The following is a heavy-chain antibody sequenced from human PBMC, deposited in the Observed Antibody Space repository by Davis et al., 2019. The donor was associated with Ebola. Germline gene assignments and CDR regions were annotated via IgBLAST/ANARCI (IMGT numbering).Heavy chain of an antibody. CDR2: IYDSGNT. V-gene: IGHV4-59*12. J-gene: IGHJ4*02. Sequence: SETLSLTCTVSGGSISSYYWSWIRQPPGKGLEWIGNIYDSGNTNYNPSLMSRVTTSVDTSKNQFSLKLSSVTAADTAVYYCARDNRQWLAYYFDYWGQGTLVTVSS. D-gene: IGHD6-19*01. CDR1: GGSISSYY. CDR3: ARDNRQWLAYYFDY.